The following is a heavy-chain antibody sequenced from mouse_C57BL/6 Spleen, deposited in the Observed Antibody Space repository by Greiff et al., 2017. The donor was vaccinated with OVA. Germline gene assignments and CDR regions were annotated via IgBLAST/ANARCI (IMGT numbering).Heavy chain of an antibody. Sequence: QVTLKVSGPGILQSSQTLSLTCSFSGFSLSTSGMGVSWIRQPSGKGLEWLAHIYWDDDKRYNPSLKSRLTISKDTSRNQVFLKSTSVDTADTATYYCARRAEGYYYGSSFSYYAMDYWGQGTSVTVSS. CDR2: IYWDDDK. CDR3: ARRAEGYYYGSSFSYYAMDY. V-gene: IGHV8-12*01. J-gene: IGHJ4*01. CDR1: GFSLSTSGMG. D-gene: IGHD1-1*01.